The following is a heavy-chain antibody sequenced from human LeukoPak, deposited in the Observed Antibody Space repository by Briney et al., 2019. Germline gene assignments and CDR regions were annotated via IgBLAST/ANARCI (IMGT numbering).Heavy chain of an antibody. D-gene: IGHD3-16*02. V-gene: IGHV1-69*13. CDR1: GGTFSSYA. CDR2: IIPIFGTA. J-gene: IGHJ4*02. CDR3: ALRLGELSLGDY. Sequence: ASAKVSCTASGGTFSSYAISWVRQAPGQGLEWMGGIIPIFGTANYAQKFQGRVTITADESTSTAYMELSSLRSEDTAVYYCALRLGELSLGDYWGQGTLGTVSS.